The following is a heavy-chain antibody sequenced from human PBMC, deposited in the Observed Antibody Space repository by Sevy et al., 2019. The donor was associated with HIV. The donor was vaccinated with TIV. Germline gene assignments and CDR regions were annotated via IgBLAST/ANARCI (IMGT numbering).Heavy chain of an antibody. J-gene: IGHJ4*01. CDR3: AKEISENRYSDY. D-gene: IGHD1-20*01. V-gene: IGHV3-23*01. CDR2: IGGSADYT. CDR1: GFTFSSYA. Sequence: GGSLRLSCVTSGFTFSSYAMSWVRQTPGKGLEWVSAIGGSADYTYYADSVKGRFTISRDNSKNTLYLQMNGLRAEDTAVYYCAKEISENRYSDYWGQGTLVTVSS.